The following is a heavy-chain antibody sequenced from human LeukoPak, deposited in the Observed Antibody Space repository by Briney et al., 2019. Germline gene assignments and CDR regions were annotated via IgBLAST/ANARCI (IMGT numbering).Heavy chain of an antibody. CDR3: ARVGARDY. CDR1: GFTFSNYH. Sequence: GGSLRLSCVASGFTFSNYHMNWVRQAPGKGLEWVSSITTSSGYIYYSDSVRGRFTISRDNAKNSLYLQMNSLRAEDTAVYYCARVGARDYWGQGTLVTVSS. J-gene: IGHJ4*02. V-gene: IGHV3-21*01. D-gene: IGHD1-26*01. CDR2: ITTSSGYI.